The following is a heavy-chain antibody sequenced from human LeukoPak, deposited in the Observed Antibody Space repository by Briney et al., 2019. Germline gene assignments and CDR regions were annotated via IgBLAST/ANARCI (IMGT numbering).Heavy chain of an antibody. CDR1: GGSVSDINYF. D-gene: IGHD1-26*01. Sequence: SETLSLTSTVSGGSVSDINYFWGWIRQPPGKGLEWIGSIYYSGSTNYSPSLKSRVTMSVDTSKNQFSLKLSSVTAADTAVYYCARCRLESGSYYYFDYWGQGTLVTVSS. J-gene: IGHJ4*02. CDR2: IYYSGST. V-gene: IGHV4-61*01. CDR3: ARCRLESGSYYYFDY.